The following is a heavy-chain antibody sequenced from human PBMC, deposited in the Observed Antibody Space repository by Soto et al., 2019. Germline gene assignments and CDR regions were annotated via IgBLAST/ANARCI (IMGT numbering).Heavy chain of an antibody. J-gene: IGHJ4*02. Sequence: HPGGSLRLSCAASGFTFSSYGMHWVRQAPGKGLEWVAVISYDGSDKYYADSVKGRFTISRDNSKNTLYLQMNSLRAEDTAVYYCAKDYSSTWYGLDNWGQGTLVTVSS. CDR2: ISYDGSDK. V-gene: IGHV3-30*18. D-gene: IGHD6-13*01. CDR3: AKDYSSTWYGLDN. CDR1: GFTFSSYG.